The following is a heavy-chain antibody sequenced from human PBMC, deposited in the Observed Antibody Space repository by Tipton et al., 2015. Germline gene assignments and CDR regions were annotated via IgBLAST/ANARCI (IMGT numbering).Heavy chain of an antibody. CDR3: VRDINGGYYDL. J-gene: IGHJ3*01. Sequence: SLRLSCEESEVILTGDWMSWVRQSPEKGLEWVGQISHDGGEKWYTDSMEGRFTISRDNAKNSVYLQMNRLRAQETAIYYCVRDINGGYYDLWGQGTTVTVSP. CDR2: ISHDGGEK. CDR1: EVILTGDW. D-gene: IGHD3-10*01. V-gene: IGHV3-7*01.